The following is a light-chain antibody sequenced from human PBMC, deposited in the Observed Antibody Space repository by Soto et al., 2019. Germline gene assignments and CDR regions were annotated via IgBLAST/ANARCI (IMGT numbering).Light chain of an antibody. CDR1: SSNIGSNT. Sequence: QSVLTQPPSASGTPGQRVTISCSGSSSNIGSNTVNWYQHLPGTAPKLLIYGNNNRPSRVPAGFSGSKSGTSASLAITGRHAEDEADYYCQPSDTSLSGTGVFGGGTKLTVL. J-gene: IGLJ3*02. V-gene: IGLV1-44*01. CDR2: GNN. CDR3: QPSDTSLSGTGV.